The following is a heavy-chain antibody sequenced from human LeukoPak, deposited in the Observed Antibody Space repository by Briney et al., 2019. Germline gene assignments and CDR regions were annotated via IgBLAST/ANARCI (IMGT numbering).Heavy chain of an antibody. J-gene: IGHJ6*03. CDR1: GGPISGYF. CDR3: ARGTTSCYTGCYYYMDV. CDR2: IYYSGST. Sequence: SETLSLTCTVSGGPISGYFWSWIRQPPGKGLEWIGYIYYSGSTNYNPSLKSRVTISVDTSKNQFSLKLSSVTAADTAVYYCARGTTSCYTGCYYYMDVWGKGTTVTVSS. V-gene: IGHV4-59*01. D-gene: IGHD2-2*02.